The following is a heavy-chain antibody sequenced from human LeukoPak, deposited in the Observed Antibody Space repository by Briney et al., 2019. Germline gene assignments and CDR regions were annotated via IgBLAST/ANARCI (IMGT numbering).Heavy chain of an antibody. J-gene: IGHJ5*02. V-gene: IGHV3-33*01. CDR1: GFTFSSYG. D-gene: IGHD3-16*01. Sequence: PGRSLRLSCAASGFTFSSYGMHWDRQAPGKGLEWVAVIWFDGSNKYYADSVKGRFTISRDNSKNTLYLQMNSLSAEDTSVYYCARDRGREGFDPWGQGTLVTVSS. CDR3: ARDRGREGFDP. CDR2: IWFDGSNK.